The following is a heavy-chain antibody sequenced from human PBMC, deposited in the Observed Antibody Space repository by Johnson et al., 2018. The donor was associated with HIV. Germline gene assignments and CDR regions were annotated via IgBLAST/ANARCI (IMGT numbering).Heavy chain of an antibody. CDR1: GFRFDDYA. J-gene: IGHJ3*02. D-gene: IGHD6-13*01. V-gene: IGHV3-9*01. CDR2: ISWNSANI. Sequence: VQLVESGGGLVQPGSSLRLSCAASGFRFDDYAMHWVRQAPGKGLEWVSGISWNSANIGSAGSVKGRFTISRDNSKNTLYLQMSSLIAEDTAVYYCAKVLTSSTSWMDDAFDICGQGTMVTVSS. CDR3: AKVLTSSTSWMDDAFDI.